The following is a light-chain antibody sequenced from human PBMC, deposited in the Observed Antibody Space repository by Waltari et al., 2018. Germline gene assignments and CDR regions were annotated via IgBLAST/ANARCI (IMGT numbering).Light chain of an antibody. CDR1: QSVTNN. Sequence: EIVMTPSTATLSLSPGERATLSCRDNQSVTNNLAWYQQKPGQAPRLLIYRASTRATSIPARISGSGSGTEFTLTISSLQSEDFAFYYCQQYNNWPLTFGGGTKVEIK. J-gene: IGKJ4*01. CDR2: RAS. V-gene: IGKV3-15*01. CDR3: QQYNNWPLT.